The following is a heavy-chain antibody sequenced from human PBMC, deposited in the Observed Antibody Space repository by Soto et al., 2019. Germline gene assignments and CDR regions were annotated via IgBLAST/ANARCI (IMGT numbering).Heavy chain of an antibody. CDR3: ARGDQQSIAAAGTFLLDY. CDR1: GYTFTSYA. V-gene: IGHV1-3*01. J-gene: IGHJ4*02. D-gene: IGHD6-13*01. CDR2: INAGNGNT. Sequence: ASVKVSCKASGYTFTSYAMHWVRQAPGQRLEWMGWINAGNGNTKYSQKFQGRVTITRDESTSTAYMELSSLRSEDTAVYYCARGDQQSIAAAGTFLLDYWGQGTLVTVSS.